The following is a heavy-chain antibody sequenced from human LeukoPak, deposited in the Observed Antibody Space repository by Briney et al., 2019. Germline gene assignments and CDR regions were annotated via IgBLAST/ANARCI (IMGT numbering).Heavy chain of an antibody. Sequence: ASVTVSCKASGYTFSAYCIHWVRQTAGQGLEWMGIINPSGGSRSYAQKFQGRLTVTRDTSTSTVYMELSSLRSEDTAVYYCAREIGPIQLHLWGSAFDYWGQGTLVTVSS. CDR2: INPSGGSR. V-gene: IGHV1-46*01. J-gene: IGHJ4*02. D-gene: IGHD5-18*01. CDR3: AREIGPIQLHLWGSAFDY. CDR1: GYTFSAYC.